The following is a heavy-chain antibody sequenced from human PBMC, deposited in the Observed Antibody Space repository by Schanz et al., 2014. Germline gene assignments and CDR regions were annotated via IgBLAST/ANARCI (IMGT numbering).Heavy chain of an antibody. J-gene: IGHJ4*02. CDR3: ARGIGGYGANNYFDY. CDR1: EYSFTSYS. V-gene: IGHV1-3*04. D-gene: IGHD5-12*01. CDR2: INTGSGDT. Sequence: QVQLVQSGAEVKKPGASVKVSCKASEYSFTSYSMHWVRQAPGQRLEWMGWINTGSGDTKYSQNFQVRVSITRDTSASTAYMELSSLRSEDTAVYSCARGIGGYGANNYFDYWGQGTLVAVSS.